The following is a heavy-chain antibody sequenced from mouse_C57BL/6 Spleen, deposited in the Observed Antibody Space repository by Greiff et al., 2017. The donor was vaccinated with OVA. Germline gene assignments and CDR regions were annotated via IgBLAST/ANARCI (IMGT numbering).Heavy chain of an antibody. CDR3: ASPLSPANWDPTWFAY. V-gene: IGHV5-17*01. J-gene: IGHJ3*01. D-gene: IGHD4-1*01. Sequence: EVQRVESGGGLVKPGGSLKLSCAASGFTFSDYGMHWVRQAPEKGLEWVAYIRSGSSTIYYADTVKGRFTISRDNAKNTLFLQMTSLRSEDTAMYYGASPLSPANWDPTWFAYWGQGTLVTVSA. CDR1: GFTFSDYG. CDR2: IRSGSSTI.